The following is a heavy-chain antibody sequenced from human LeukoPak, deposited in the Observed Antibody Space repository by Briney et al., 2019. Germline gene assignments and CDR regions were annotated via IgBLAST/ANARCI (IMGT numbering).Heavy chain of an antibody. J-gene: IGHJ4*02. CDR2: ISGSGGST. CDR1: GFTFSSYA. D-gene: IGHD6-13*01. V-gene: IGHV3-23*01. CDR3: AILPGYSSGWYEVNY. Sequence: GGSLRLSCAASGFTFSSYAMSWVRQAPGEGLEWVSGISGSGGSTYCADSVKGRFTISRDNSRNTLYLQMNSPRAEDTAVYYCAILPGYSSGWYEVNYWGQGTLVTVSS.